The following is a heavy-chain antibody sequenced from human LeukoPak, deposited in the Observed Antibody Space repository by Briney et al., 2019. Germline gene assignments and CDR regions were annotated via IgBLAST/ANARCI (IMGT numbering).Heavy chain of an antibody. D-gene: IGHD3-16*01. Sequence: PSETLSLTCAVYGGSFSGYYWSWIRQPPGKGLEWIGEINHSGSTNYNPSLKSRVTISVDRSKNQFSLKLSSVTAADTAVYYCAREAAGRTGLLGIWGQGTMVTVSS. CDR2: INHSGST. CDR1: GGSFSGYY. V-gene: IGHV4-34*01. J-gene: IGHJ3*02. CDR3: AREAAGRTGLLGI.